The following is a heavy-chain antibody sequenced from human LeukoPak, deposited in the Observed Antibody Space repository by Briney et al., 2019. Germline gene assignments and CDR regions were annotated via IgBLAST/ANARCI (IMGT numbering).Heavy chain of an antibody. J-gene: IGHJ5*02. V-gene: IGHV3-48*02. CDR1: GFTFSSYA. Sequence: PGGSLRLSCAASGFTFSSYAMSWVRQAPGKGLEWVSYISSSSSTIYYADSVTGRLTISRDNAKNSLYLQMNSLRDEDTAVYYCARDYGDYIWFDPWGQGTLVTVSS. CDR2: ISSSSSTI. D-gene: IGHD4-17*01. CDR3: ARDYGDYIWFDP.